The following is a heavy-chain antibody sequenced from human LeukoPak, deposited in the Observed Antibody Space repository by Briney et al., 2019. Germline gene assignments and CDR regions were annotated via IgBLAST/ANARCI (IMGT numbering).Heavy chain of an antibody. Sequence: GGSLRLSCAASGFTFSSYAMHWVRQAPGKGLEYVSAISSNGGSTYYANSVKGRFTISRDNSKNTLYLQMGSLRAEDMAVYYCARGLELWNPPHYWGQGTLVTVSS. J-gene: IGHJ4*02. D-gene: IGHD5-18*01. CDR3: ARGLELWNPPHY. CDR1: GFTFSSYA. V-gene: IGHV3-64*01. CDR2: ISSNGGST.